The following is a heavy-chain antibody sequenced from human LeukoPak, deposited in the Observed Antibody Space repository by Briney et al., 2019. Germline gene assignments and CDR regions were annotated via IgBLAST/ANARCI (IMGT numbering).Heavy chain of an antibody. CDR2: INPNSGGT. J-gene: IGHJ5*02. V-gene: IGHV1-2*02. D-gene: IGHD2-2*01. Sequence: GASVKVSCKASGYTFTGYYMHWVRQAPGQGLEWMGWINPNSGGTNYAQKFQGRVTMTRDMSISTAYMELSRLRSGDTAVYYCAREGCSSTSCYGWFDPWGQGTLVTVSS. CDR1: GYTFTGYY. CDR3: AREGCSSTSCYGWFDP.